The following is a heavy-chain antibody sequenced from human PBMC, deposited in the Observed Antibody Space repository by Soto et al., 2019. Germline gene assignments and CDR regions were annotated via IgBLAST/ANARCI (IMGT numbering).Heavy chain of an antibody. J-gene: IGHJ5*02. V-gene: IGHV3-23*01. D-gene: IGHD1-26*01. CDR2: ISGSGFKK. CDR3: AKNQGVELVPLATVDWFDP. CDR1: GFIFENFG. Sequence: GGSLRRSCAASGFIFENFGMSWVRQAPGKGLEWISSISGSGFKKYYADSVKGRFTISRDNSKSTVYLELNNLSAEDTAVYHCAKNQGVELVPLATVDWFDPWGQGSVVTVSS.